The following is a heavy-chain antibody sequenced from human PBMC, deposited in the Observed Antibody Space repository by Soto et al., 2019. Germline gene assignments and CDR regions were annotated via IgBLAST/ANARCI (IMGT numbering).Heavy chain of an antibody. V-gene: IGHV3-33*01. J-gene: IGHJ6*02. CDR2: IWYDGSNK. Sequence: PGGSLRLSCAASGFTFSSYGMHWVRQAPGKGLEWVAVIWYDGSNKYYADSVKGRFTISRDNSKNTLYLQMNSLRAEDTAVYYCARDRDYGDYAGGIDVWGQGTTVTVSS. D-gene: IGHD4-17*01. CDR3: ARDRDYGDYAGGIDV. CDR1: GFTFSSYG.